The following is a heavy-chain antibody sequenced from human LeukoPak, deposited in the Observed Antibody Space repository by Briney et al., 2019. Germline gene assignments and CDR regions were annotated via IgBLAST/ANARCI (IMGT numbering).Heavy chain of an antibody. CDR1: GFTFSSYA. Sequence: GGSLRLSCAASGFTFSSYAMSWVRQAPGKGLEWVSAISGSGGSTHYADSVKGRFTISRDNSKNTLYLQMNSLRAEDTAVYYCAKARSAVRGVIGYFDYWGQGTLVTVSS. J-gene: IGHJ4*02. CDR3: AKARSAVRGVIGYFDY. D-gene: IGHD3-10*01. CDR2: ISGSGGST. V-gene: IGHV3-23*01.